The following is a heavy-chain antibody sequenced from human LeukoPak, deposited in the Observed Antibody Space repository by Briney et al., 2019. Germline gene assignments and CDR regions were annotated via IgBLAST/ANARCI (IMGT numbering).Heavy chain of an antibody. CDR3: AKDPRSVAAAAADY. Sequence: SGSGGSTYYADSVEGRFTISRDNSKNTLYLQMNSLRAEDTAVYYCAKDPRSVAAAAADYWGQGTLVTVSS. CDR2: SGSGGST. J-gene: IGHJ4*02. V-gene: IGHV3-23*01. D-gene: IGHD6-13*01.